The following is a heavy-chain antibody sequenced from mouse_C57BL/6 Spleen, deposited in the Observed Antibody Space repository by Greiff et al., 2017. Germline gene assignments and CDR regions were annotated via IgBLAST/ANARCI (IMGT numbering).Heavy chain of an antibody. D-gene: IGHD4-1*01. CDR3: TPLGAWFAY. V-gene: IGHV14-4*01. CDR1: GFNIKDDY. Sequence: VQLQQSGAELVRPGASVKLSCTASGFNIKDDYMHWVKQRPEQGLEWIGWIDPENGDTEYASKFQGKATITADTSSNTAYLQLSSLTSEDTAGYYCTPLGAWFAYWGQGTLVTVSA. J-gene: IGHJ3*01. CDR2: IDPENGDT.